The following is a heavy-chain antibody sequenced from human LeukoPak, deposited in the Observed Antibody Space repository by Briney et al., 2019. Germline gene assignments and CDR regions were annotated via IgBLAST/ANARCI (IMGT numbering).Heavy chain of an antibody. CDR1: GFTVSSNY. V-gene: IGHV3-66*01. Sequence: GGSLRLSCAASGFTVSSNYMSWVRQAPGKGLEWVSVIYSGGSTYYADSVKGRFTISRDNSKNTLYLQMNSLRAEDTAVYYCARGGYCSSTSCYYTLIFWGQGTLVTVSS. CDR3: ARGGYCSSTSCYYTLIF. J-gene: IGHJ4*02. D-gene: IGHD2-2*01. CDR2: IYSGGST.